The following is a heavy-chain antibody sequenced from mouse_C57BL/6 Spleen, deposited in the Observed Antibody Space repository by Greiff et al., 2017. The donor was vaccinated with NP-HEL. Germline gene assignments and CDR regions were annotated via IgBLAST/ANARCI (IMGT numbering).Heavy chain of an antibody. D-gene: IGHD1-1*01. CDR3: TREILITTVVGDAMDY. V-gene: IGHV1-5*01. Sequence: VQLKQSGTVLARPGASVKMSCKTSGYTFTSYWMHWVKQRPGQGLEWIGAIYPGNSDTSYNQKFKGKAKLTAVTSASTAYMELSSLTNEDSAVYYCTREILITTVVGDAMDYWGQGTSVTVSS. CDR2: IYPGNSDT. J-gene: IGHJ4*01. CDR1: GYTFTSYW.